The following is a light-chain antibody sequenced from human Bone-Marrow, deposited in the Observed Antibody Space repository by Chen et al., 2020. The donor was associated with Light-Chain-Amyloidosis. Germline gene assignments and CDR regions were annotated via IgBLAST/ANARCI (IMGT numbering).Light chain of an antibody. Sequence: SYVLTQPSSVSVAPGQTATIACGGNNIGSTSVHWYQQTPGQAPLLVVYDVSDRPSGIPERLSGSNSGNMATLTISRVEAGDEADYYCQVWDRSSDRPVFGGGTKLTVL. J-gene: IGLJ3*02. CDR2: DVS. V-gene: IGLV3-21*02. CDR1: NIGSTS. CDR3: QVWDRSSDRPV.